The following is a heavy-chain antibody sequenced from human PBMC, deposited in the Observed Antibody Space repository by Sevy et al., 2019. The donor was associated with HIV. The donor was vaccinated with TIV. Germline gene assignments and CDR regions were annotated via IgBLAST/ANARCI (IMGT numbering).Heavy chain of an antibody. CDR3: AKLSSGDYERDYYYYYMDV. D-gene: IGHD4-17*01. CDR2: IRYDGSNK. V-gene: IGHV3-30*02. J-gene: IGHJ6*03. Sequence: GGSLRLSCAASGFTFSSYGMHWVRQAPGKGLEWVAFIRYDGSNKYYADSVKGRFTISRDNSKNTLYLQMNSLRAEDTAVYYCAKLSSGDYERDYYYYYMDVWGKGTTVTVSS. CDR1: GFTFSSYG.